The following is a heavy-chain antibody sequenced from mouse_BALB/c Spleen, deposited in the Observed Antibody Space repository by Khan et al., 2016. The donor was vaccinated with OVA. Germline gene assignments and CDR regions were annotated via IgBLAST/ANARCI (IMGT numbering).Heavy chain of an antibody. CDR2: IDPANGNT. CDR1: GFNIKDTY. V-gene: IGHV14-3*02. CDR3: ARCGNYWYYFDY. J-gene: IGHJ2*01. Sequence: VQLQQPGAELVKPGASVKLSCTASGFNIKDTYMHWVKQRPEQGLEWIGRIDPANGNTKYDPKFQGKATITADTSSNTAYLQLSSLTSEDTAVYYCARCGNYWYYFDYWGQGTTLTVSS. D-gene: IGHD2-1*01.